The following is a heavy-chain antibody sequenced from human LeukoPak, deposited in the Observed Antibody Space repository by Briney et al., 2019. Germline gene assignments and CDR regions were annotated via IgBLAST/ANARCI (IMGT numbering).Heavy chain of an antibody. CDR2: IAYDGSKK. V-gene: IGHV3-30*04. D-gene: IGHD3-22*01. J-gene: IGHJ4*02. CDR3: AKDKSVNYYDSRTFDY. Sequence: PGGSLRLSCAASGFTFGTYAMHWVRQAPGKGLEWVAVIAYDGSKKYYTDSVKGRFTISRDNSKNTLYLQMNSLRAEDTAVYYCAKDKSVNYYDSRTFDYWGQGTLVTVSS. CDR1: GFTFGTYA.